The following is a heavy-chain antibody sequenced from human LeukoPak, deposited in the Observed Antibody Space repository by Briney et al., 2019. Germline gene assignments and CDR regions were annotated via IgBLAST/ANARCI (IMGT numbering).Heavy chain of an antibody. CDR2: IYYSGST. J-gene: IGHJ5*02. CDR3: ARRDGPRVYSEFDP. CDR1: GGSISSSSDY. V-gene: IGHV4-39*01. Sequence: SETLSLTCTVSGGSISSSSDYWGWIRQPPGKGLEWLGSIYYSGSTYNNPSLKSRVTISVDTSKNQFSLKLSSVTAADTAVYYCARRDGPRVYSEFDPWGQGTLVTVSS. D-gene: IGHD6-13*01.